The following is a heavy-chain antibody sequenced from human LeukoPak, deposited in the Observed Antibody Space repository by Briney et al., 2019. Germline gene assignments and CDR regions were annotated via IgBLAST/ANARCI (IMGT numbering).Heavy chain of an antibody. V-gene: IGHV3-48*03. CDR1: GFTFSSYE. D-gene: IGHD1-7*01. CDR3: ARELELFAFDI. J-gene: IGHJ3*02. Sequence: GGSLRLSCAASGFTFSSYEMNRVRQAPGKGLEWVSYISSSGSTIYYADSVKGRFTISRDNAKISLYLQMNSLRAEDTAVYYCARELELFAFDIWGQGTMVTVSS. CDR2: ISSSGSTI.